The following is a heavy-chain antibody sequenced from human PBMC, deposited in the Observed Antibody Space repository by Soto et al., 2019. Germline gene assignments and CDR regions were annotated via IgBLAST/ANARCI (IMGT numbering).Heavy chain of an antibody. J-gene: IGHJ4*02. CDR1: GVSVSSGSYY. CDR3: ARGGGVTGTFDY. Sequence: PDTLSLTCTVSGVSVSSGSYYWILIRQPPGKGLEWIGYIYYSGGTNYNPSLKSRVTISVDTSKNQFSLKLSSVTAADTAVYYCARGGGVTGTFDYWGQGTLVTVSS. V-gene: IGHV4-61*01. CDR2: IYYSGGT. D-gene: IGHD3-10*01.